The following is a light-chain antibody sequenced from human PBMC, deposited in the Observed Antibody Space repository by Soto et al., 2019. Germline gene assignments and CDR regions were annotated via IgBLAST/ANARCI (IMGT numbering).Light chain of an antibody. CDR3: QQYGDSEYT. CDR1: HIITSNL. V-gene: IGKV3-20*01. J-gene: IGKJ2*01. Sequence: EIVLTQSPGTLSLSPGEGAVLSCRASHIITSNLLAWYRHKPGQAPRLLIYAASTRATGIPARFSGSGSGTDFTLTISRLEPEDFAMSYCQQYGDSEYTFGQGTSLEIK. CDR2: AAS.